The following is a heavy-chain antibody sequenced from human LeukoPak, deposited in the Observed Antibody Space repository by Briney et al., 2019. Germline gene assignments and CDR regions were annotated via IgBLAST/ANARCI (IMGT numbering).Heavy chain of an antibody. CDR2: ISSSSDYI. J-gene: IGHJ5*02. V-gene: IGHV3-21*01. CDR1: GFSFISYS. CDR3: AREYGSGSYFYFAGSRFDP. D-gene: IGHD3-10*01. Sequence: PGGSLRLSCAASGFSFISYSMNWVRQAPGKGLEWVSSISSSSDYIYHADSVKGRFTISRDNAKNSLYLQMNSLRAEDTAVYYCAREYGSGSYFYFAGSRFDPWGQGTLATVSS.